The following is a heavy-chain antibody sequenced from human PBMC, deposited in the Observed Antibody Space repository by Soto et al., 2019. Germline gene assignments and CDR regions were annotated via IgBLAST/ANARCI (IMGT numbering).Heavy chain of an antibody. CDR2: IFYSGTT. Sequence: QVQLQESGPGLVKPSQTLSLTCTVSGASISSGNYYWSWIRQHPGKGLEWIGYIFYSGTTYYNPSLKSRLTISVDTSNNQFSLKLISVTAADSAVYYCAREGSSWTYYYYGMDVWGPGTTVTVSS. V-gene: IGHV4-31*03. CDR3: AREGSSWTYYYYGMDV. J-gene: IGHJ6*02. CDR1: GASISSGNYY. D-gene: IGHD6-13*01.